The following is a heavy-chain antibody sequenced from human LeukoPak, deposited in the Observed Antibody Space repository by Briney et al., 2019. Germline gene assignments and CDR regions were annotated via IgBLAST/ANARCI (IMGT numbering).Heavy chain of an antibody. CDR2: IYSGGST. V-gene: IGHV3-53*01. Sequence: GGSLRLSCAASGFTFSSNYMSWVRQAPGKGLEWVAVIYSGGSTYYADSVKGRFTISRDNSKNTLYLQMNSLRAEDAAVYYCAREVAATRSYYYMDVWGKGTTVTVSS. D-gene: IGHD2-15*01. J-gene: IGHJ6*03. CDR1: GFTFSSNY. CDR3: AREVAATRSYYYMDV.